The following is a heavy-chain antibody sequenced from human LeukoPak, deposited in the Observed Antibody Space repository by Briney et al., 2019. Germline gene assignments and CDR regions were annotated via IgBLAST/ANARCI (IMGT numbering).Heavy chain of an antibody. CDR2: ISDSGSFI. D-gene: IGHD3-16*01. V-gene: IGHV3-21*01. CDR3: ARKLSTLAGGAKMYFAY. J-gene: IGHJ4*02. CDR1: GFTFSSYS. Sequence: GGSLRLSCAASGFTFSSYSMNWVRQAPGKGLEWVSSISDSGSFIYYADSVKGRFTISRDNAKNSLYLQMNSLRAEDTAVYYCARKLSTLAGGAKMYFAYWGQGTLVTVSS.